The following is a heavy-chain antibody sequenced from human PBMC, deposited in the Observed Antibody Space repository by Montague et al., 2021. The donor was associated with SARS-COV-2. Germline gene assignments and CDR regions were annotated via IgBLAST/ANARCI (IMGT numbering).Heavy chain of an antibody. CDR1: GGSISSSSYY. CDR2: IYYNGST. D-gene: IGHD6-13*01. V-gene: IGHV4-39*07. Sequence: SETLSLTCTVSGGSISSSSYYWGWIRQPPGKGLEWIGSIYYNGSTYYNPSLKSRVTISVDTSKNQFSLKLSSVTAADTAVYYCARLGRQQLVRLSGMDVWGQGTTATVSS. CDR3: ARLGRQQLVRLSGMDV. J-gene: IGHJ6*02.